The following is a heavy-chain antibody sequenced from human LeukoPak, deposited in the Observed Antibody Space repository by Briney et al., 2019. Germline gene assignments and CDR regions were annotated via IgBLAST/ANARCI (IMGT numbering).Heavy chain of an antibody. V-gene: IGHV3-23*01. CDR2: ISGSGGST. D-gene: IGHD6-19*01. CDR1: GFTFSSYA. Sequence: PGGSLRLSCAASGFTFSSYAMSWVRQAPGKGLEWVSAISGSGGSTYYADSVKGRFTISRDNSKNTLYLQMNSLRAEDTAVYYCAKMGGLSGWHNAAFDYWGQGTLVTVSS. J-gene: IGHJ4*02. CDR3: AKMGGLSGWHNAAFDY.